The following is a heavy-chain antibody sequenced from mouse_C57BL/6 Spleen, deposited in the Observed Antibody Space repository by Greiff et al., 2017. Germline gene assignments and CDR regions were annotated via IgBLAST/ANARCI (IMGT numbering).Heavy chain of an antibody. V-gene: IGHV3-6*01. J-gene: IGHJ1*03. CDR3: ATVALDYYGSSYVLYWYFDV. CDR2: ISYDGSN. CDR1: GYSITSGYY. Sequence: EVQLVESGPGLVKPSQSLSLTCSVTGYSITSGYYWNWIRQFPGNKLEWMGYISYDGSNNYNPSLKNRISITRDTSKNQFFLKLNSVTTEDTATYYCATVALDYYGSSYVLYWYFDVWGTGTTVTVSS. D-gene: IGHD1-1*01.